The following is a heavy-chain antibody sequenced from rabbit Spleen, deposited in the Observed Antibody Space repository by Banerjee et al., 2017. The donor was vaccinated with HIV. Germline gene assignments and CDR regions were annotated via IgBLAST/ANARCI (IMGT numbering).Heavy chain of an antibody. CDR1: GFSFSSGYW. D-gene: IGHD8-1*01. V-gene: IGHV1S40*01. J-gene: IGHJ6*01. CDR2: IYAGSGST. Sequence: QSLEESGGDLVKPGASLTLTCTVSGFSFSSGYWMCWVRQAPGKGLEWIACIYAGSGSTYYASWAKGRFTISKTSSTTVTLQMISLTAADTATYFCARDSGTSFSSYGMDLWGPGTLVTVS. CDR3: ARDSGTSFSSYGMDL.